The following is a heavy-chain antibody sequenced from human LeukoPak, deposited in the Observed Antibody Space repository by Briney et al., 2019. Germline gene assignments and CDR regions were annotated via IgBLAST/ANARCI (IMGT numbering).Heavy chain of an antibody. CDR1: GGSFSGYY. V-gene: IGHV4-34*01. D-gene: IGHD3-9*01. J-gene: IGHJ6*03. CDR2: INHSGST. Sequence: SETLSLTCAVYGGSFSGYYWSWIRQPPGKGLEWIGEINHSGSTNYNPSLKSRVTISVDTSKNQFSLKLSSVTAADTAVYYCARILARQFTSFSDLTPYSYYYIDVWGNGTAVSVSS. CDR3: ARILARQFTSFSDLTPYSYYYIDV.